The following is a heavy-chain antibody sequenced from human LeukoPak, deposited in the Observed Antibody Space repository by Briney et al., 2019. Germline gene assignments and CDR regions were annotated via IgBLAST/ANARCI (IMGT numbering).Heavy chain of an antibody. D-gene: IGHD3-22*01. Sequence: GGCLSLSCAASGFSFSSYWMHWVRQAPGKGLVWVSRIKSDGKTNYADSVKGRFTISRDNAKNTVSLQMNSLRAEDTGVYYCARAPSEIGGYYPEYFRHWGQGTMVTVSS. CDR1: GFSFSSYW. CDR3: ARAPSEIGGYYPEYFRH. J-gene: IGHJ1*01. V-gene: IGHV3-74*01. CDR2: IKSDGKT.